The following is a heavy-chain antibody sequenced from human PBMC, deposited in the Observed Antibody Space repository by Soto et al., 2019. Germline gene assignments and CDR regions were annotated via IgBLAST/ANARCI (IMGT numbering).Heavy chain of an antibody. V-gene: IGHV3-30*18. CDR1: GFTFSLYG. J-gene: IGHJ4*02. CDR3: AKGRDSTLLRWQYFDN. D-gene: IGHD4-4*01. Sequence: QVQLVESGGDVVQPGGSLRLSCAGSGFTFSLYGMHWVRQAPGKGLEWVACISYEGRNKYYADSVKGRFTISRDNSKNTLSLQMESLRPEDTAVYYSAKGRDSTLLRWQYFDNWGQGTQVTVSS. CDR2: ISYEGRNK.